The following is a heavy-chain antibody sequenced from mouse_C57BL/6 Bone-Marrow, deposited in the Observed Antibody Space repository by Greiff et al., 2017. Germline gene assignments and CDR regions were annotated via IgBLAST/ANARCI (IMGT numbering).Heavy chain of an antibody. V-gene: IGHV1-69*01. CDR3: ARSEGYDGYHRDCFAY. J-gene: IGHJ3*01. CDR1: GYTFTSYW. D-gene: IGHD2-3*01. Sequence: QVQLQQPGAELVMPGASVKLSCKASGYTFTSYWMHWVKQRPGQGLEWIGEIDPSDSYTNYNQKFKGKSTLTVDKSSSTAYMQLSSLTSEDSAVYDCARSEGYDGYHRDCFAYWGQGTLVTVSA. CDR2: IDPSDSYT.